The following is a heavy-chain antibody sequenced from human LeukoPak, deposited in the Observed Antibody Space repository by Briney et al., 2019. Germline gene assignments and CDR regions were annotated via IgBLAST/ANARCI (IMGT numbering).Heavy chain of an antibody. V-gene: IGHV1-18*01. D-gene: IGHD3-9*01. CDR2: ISAYNGNT. J-gene: IGHJ4*02. CDR1: GYTFTSYG. Sequence: ASVTVSCKASGYTFTSYGISWVRQAPGQGLEWMGWISAYNGNTNYAQKLQGRVTMTTDTSTSTAYMELRSLRSDDTAVYYCARALGDILTGYYPDYWGQGTLVTVSS. CDR3: ARALGDILTGYYPDY.